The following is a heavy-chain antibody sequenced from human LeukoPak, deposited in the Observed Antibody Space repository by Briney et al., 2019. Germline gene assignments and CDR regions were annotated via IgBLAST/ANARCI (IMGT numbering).Heavy chain of an antibody. CDR3: ARFNWGYSYGPLLRTTDPPDLFDY. CDR1: GYSFTSYW. CDR2: IYPGDSDT. Sequence: GESLKISCKGSGYSFTSYWIGWVRQMPGKGLEWMGIIYPGDSDTRYSPSFQGQVTISADKSISTAYLQWSSLKASDTAMYYCARFNWGYSYGPLLRTTDPPDLFDYWGQGTLVTVSS. V-gene: IGHV5-51*01. D-gene: IGHD5-18*01. J-gene: IGHJ4*02.